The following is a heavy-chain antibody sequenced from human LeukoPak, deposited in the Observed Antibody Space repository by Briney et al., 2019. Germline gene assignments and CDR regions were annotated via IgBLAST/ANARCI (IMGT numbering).Heavy chain of an antibody. CDR1: GFIFIDYS. J-gene: IGHJ5*02. D-gene: IGHD2-15*01. CDR2: IRKNGGDT. Sequence: GGSLRLSCTASGFIFIDYSMTSVRQAPGKGLEWVSTIRKNGGDTYYADSVKGRFTISRDNSKNTVFLEMNSLRAEDTAVYYCSKGGYATFFGPWGQGILVTVSS. CDR3: SKGGYATFFGP. V-gene: IGHV3-23*01.